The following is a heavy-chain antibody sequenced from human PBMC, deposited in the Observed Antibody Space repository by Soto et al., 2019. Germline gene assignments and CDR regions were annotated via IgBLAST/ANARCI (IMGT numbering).Heavy chain of an antibody. J-gene: IGHJ4*02. CDR2: IRSRSNGYAT. V-gene: IGHV3-73*01. CDR1: GFTLSGSV. Sequence: PVGSLRLSCAASGFTLSGSVIYRVRQASGKGLEWVGRIRSRSNGYATAYAASVRGRFTISRDDSKNTAYLQMDSLKTEDTAVYYCTRPGYSNYDSDYWGQGTLVTVSS. CDR3: TRPGYSNYDSDY. D-gene: IGHD5-12*01.